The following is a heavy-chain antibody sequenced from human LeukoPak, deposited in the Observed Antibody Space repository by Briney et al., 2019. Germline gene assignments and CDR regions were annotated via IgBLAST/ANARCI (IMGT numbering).Heavy chain of an antibody. J-gene: IGHJ4*02. Sequence: ASETLSLTCAVYGGSFSGYYWSWSRQPPGKGLEWIGSIYYSGSTYYNPSLKSRVTISVDTSKNQFSLKLSSVTAADTAVYYCARQAAYYDSSGRAFWGQGTLVTVSS. D-gene: IGHD3-22*01. CDR2: IYYSGST. CDR3: ARQAAYYDSSGRAF. V-gene: IGHV4-34*01. CDR1: GGSFSGYY.